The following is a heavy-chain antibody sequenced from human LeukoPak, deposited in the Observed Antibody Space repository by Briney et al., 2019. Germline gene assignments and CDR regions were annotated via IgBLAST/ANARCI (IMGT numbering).Heavy chain of an antibody. D-gene: IGHD3-3*01. Sequence: PGGSLRLSCAASGFTFSSYTMNWVRQAPGKGLEWVSSISSSRSYIYYADSVKGRFTISRDNTMNSLFLQMNSLRAEDTAVYYCAKGAHYDSYYYYMDVWGKGTTVTVSS. CDR2: ISSSRSYI. CDR1: GFTFSSYT. J-gene: IGHJ6*03. CDR3: AKGAHYDSYYYYMDV. V-gene: IGHV3-21*04.